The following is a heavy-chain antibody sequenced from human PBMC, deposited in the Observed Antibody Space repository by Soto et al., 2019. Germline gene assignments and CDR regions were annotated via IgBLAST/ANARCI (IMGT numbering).Heavy chain of an antibody. CDR2: ISGSGGST. J-gene: IGHJ6*02. Sequence: EVQLLESGGGLVQPGGSLRLSCAASGFTFSSYAMSWVRQAPGKGLEWVSAISGSGGSTYYADSVKGRFTISRDNAKNTLYLARNSLRAEDTAVYYCEKGGGGVYYYYGMDVWGQETTVTVSS. V-gene: IGHV3-23*01. CDR1: GFTFSSYA. CDR3: EKGGGGVYYYYGMDV. D-gene: IGHD3-10*01.